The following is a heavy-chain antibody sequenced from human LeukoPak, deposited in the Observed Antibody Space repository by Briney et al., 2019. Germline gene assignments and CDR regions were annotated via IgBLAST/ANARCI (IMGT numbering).Heavy chain of an antibody. Sequence: SETLSLPCAVYGGSFSGYYWSWIRQPPGKGLEWIGEINHSGSTNYNPSLKSRVTISVDTSKNQFSLKLSSVTAADTAVYYCARGRGSGWYDYWGQGTLVTVSS. J-gene: IGHJ4*02. CDR2: INHSGST. CDR1: GGSFSGYY. V-gene: IGHV4-34*01. D-gene: IGHD6-19*01. CDR3: ARGRGSGWYDY.